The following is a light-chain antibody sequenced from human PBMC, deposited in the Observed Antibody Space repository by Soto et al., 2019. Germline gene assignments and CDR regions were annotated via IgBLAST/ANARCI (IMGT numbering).Light chain of an antibody. Sequence: QSALTQPASVSGSPGQSITISCTGTSSDVGGYNYVSWYQQHPGKAPKLIIYEVTHRPSGVSSRFYGSRSGNTASLTISGLQAEDEADYYCTSFTTISTWVFGGGTQLTVL. V-gene: IGLV2-14*01. CDR3: TSFTTISTWV. CDR2: EVT. J-gene: IGLJ3*02. CDR1: SSDVGGYNY.